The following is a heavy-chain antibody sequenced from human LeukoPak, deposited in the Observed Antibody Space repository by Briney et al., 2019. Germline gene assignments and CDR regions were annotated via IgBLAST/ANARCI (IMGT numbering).Heavy chain of an antibody. Sequence: SGTLSLTCAVSGGSLSSNKWWGWVRQPPGKGLEWIGEIYHSGNPNYNPSLKSRVTISVDKSRNHFSLNLSSVTAADTAVYYCARVNINNWHSCDYWCQGTLVTVSS. CDR2: IYHSGNP. V-gene: IGHV4-4*02. CDR1: GGSLSSNKW. D-gene: IGHD1-1*01. J-gene: IGHJ4*02. CDR3: ARVNINNWHSCDY.